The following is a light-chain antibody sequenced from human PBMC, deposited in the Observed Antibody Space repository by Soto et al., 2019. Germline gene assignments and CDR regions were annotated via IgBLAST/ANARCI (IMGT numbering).Light chain of an antibody. Sequence: SALAQPRSVSGSPVQSVTISCTRSSSDVGGYNYVSWYQQQPGKARKLLIYDVTSRTSGVSARYSGSKSGNTASLTISGFQAEDDADYFCCTYKGTYTSFFFGTGTKVTVL. CDR3: CTYKGTYTSFF. CDR1: SSDVGGYNY. CDR2: DVT. J-gene: IGLJ1*01. V-gene: IGLV2-11*01.